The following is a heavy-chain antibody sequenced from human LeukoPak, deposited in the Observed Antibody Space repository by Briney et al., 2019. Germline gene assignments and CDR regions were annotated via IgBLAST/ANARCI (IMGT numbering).Heavy chain of an antibody. Sequence: GGSLRLSCAASGFTVSSNCMSWVRQAPGKGLEWVSVIYSGGSTYYADSVKGRFTISRDNSKNTLYLQMNSLRAEDTAVYYCARLHGESSWGFDPWGQGTLVTVSS. CDR2: IYSGGST. V-gene: IGHV3-53*01. D-gene: IGHD6-13*01. CDR1: GFTVSSNC. CDR3: ARLHGESSWGFDP. J-gene: IGHJ5*02.